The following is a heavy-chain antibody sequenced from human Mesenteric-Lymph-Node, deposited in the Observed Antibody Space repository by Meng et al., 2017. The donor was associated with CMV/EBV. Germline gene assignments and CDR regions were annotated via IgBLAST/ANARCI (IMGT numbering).Heavy chain of an antibody. CDR3: ARYSVGRYRTPPTYSYITRFRTMDV. J-gene: IGHJ6*02. V-gene: IGHV1-69*05. CDR2: TISIFGKV. D-gene: IGHD3-16*02. CDR1: GGTLKSYD. Sequence: SVKVSCKASGGTLKSYDIGWVRQAPGQGLEWVGGTISIFGKVNIAQRFQGRVTVTTDEFTNTAYMELSSLKSEDTAVYYCARYSVGRYRTPPTYSYITRFRTMDVWGQGTTVTVSS.